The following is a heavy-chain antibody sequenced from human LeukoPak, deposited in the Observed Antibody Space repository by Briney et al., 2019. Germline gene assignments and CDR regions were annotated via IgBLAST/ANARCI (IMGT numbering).Heavy chain of an antibody. J-gene: IGHJ6*03. CDR2: INPNSGGT. Sequence: GASVKVSCKASGYTFTGYYMHWVRQAPGQGLEWMGWINPNSGGTNYAQKFQGRVTMTRDTSISTAYMELSRLRSDDTAVYYCAKGKGWREQLRYYYYMDVWGKGTTVTVSS. D-gene: IGHD6-6*01. CDR1: GYTFTGYY. CDR3: AKGKGWREQLRYYYYMDV. V-gene: IGHV1-2*02.